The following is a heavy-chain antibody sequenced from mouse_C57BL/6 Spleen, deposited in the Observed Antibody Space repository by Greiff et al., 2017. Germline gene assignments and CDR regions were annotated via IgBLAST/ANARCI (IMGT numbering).Heavy chain of an antibody. V-gene: IGHV1-31*01. D-gene: IGHD2-3*01. J-gene: IGHJ4*01. CDR1: GYSFTGYY. Sequence: VHVKQSGPELVKPGASVKISCKASGYSFTGYYMHWVKQSHGNILDWIGYIYPYNGVSSYNQKFKGKATLTVDKSSSTAYMELRSLTSEDSAVYYCARVGDGYYVGYAMDYWGQGTSVTVSS. CDR2: IYPYNGVS. CDR3: ARVGDGYYVGYAMDY.